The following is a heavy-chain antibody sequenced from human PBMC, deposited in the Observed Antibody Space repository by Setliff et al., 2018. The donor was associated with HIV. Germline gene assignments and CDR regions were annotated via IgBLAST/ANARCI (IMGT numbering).Heavy chain of an antibody. Sequence: GASVKVSCKASGGPFSSYDINWVRQATGQGLEWMGWMNPNSGNTGYAQKFQGRVTMTRNTSRNTAYMELRSLRSEDTAMYYCAKAVPDYGDYYFDYWGQGTLVTVSS. CDR3: AKAVPDYGDYYFDY. CDR1: GGPFSSYD. J-gene: IGHJ4*02. D-gene: IGHD4-17*01. CDR2: MNPNSGNT. V-gene: IGHV1-8*02.